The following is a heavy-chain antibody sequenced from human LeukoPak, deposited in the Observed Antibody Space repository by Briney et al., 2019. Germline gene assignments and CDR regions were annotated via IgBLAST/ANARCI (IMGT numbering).Heavy chain of an antibody. D-gene: IGHD1-26*01. Sequence: GASVKVSCKASGYTFTGYYMHWVRQAPGQGLEWMGWMRPNSGKTGYAQKFQGRITMTRNISISTAYMELSSLRFDDTAVYFCARERGGQAGSYFPSWGQGALVIVSS. CDR3: ARERGGQAGSYFPS. CDR2: MRPNSGKT. V-gene: IGHV1-8*02. J-gene: IGHJ4*02. CDR1: GYTFTGYY.